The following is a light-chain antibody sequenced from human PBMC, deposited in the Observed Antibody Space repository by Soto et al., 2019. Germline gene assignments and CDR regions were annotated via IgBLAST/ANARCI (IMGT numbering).Light chain of an antibody. J-gene: IGKJ1*01. V-gene: IGKV3-15*01. Sequence: EIVMTQSPATLSVSPGERATLSCRASQSVSSNLAWYQQKPGQAPRLLIYGASTRATGIPARFSGSGSGTEXXXTXSXXXSEDFAVYYCQQYNNWPPWTFGQGTKVEIK. CDR3: QQYNNWPPWT. CDR2: GAS. CDR1: QSVSSN.